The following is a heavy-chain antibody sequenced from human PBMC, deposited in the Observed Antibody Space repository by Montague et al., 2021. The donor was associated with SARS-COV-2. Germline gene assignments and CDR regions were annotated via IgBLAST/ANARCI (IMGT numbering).Heavy chain of an antibody. Sequence: SETLSLTCSVSGGSMINNYWSWIRQPPGKGLEWMGYINYTGSTDXNPSLESRATLSIDTSKNEFSLKLTSVTAADTAVYYCARGGGRLQYSYYYGMDVWGQGTTVTVSS. D-gene: IGHD5-12*01. CDR1: GGSMINNY. CDR2: INYTGST. CDR3: ARGGGRLQYSYYYGMDV. V-gene: IGHV4-59*01. J-gene: IGHJ6*02.